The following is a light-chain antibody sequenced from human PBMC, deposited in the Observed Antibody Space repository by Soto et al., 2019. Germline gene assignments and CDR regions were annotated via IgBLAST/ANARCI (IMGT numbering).Light chain of an antibody. CDR2: EVS. CDR3: ISYTSDDVRYV. Sequence: QSAPTQPASVSGTPGQSITISCTGSNSDVGIYDFVSWYQHHPGRAPKLIVSEVSHRPSGVSNRFSGSKSGNTASLTISGLQSEDEADYYCISYTSDDVRYVFGTGTKLTVL. CDR1: NSDVGIYDF. J-gene: IGLJ1*01. V-gene: IGLV2-14*01.